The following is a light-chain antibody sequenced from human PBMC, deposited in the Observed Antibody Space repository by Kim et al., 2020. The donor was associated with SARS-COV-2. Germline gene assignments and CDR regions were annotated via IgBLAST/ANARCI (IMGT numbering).Light chain of an antibody. CDR3: QQYENRVLT. J-gene: IGKJ4*01. CDR1: QDINNY. V-gene: IGKV1-33*01. CDR2: DAS. Sequence: ASVGGRITITCQASQDINNYLNWYQQKPGKAPKHLIFDASNLETGVPSRFSGGGSGTYFTFTISSLQPEDIATNYCQQYENRVLTFGGGTKVDIK.